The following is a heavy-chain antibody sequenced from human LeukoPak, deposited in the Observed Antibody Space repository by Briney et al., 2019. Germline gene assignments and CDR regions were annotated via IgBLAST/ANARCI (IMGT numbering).Heavy chain of an antibody. V-gene: IGHV1-69*01. D-gene: IGHD2-8*01. J-gene: IGHJ6*02. CDR1: GGTFSSYA. CDR3: ARANPHCTNGVCYTNYYYYGMDV. Sequence: SVKVSCKASGGTFSSYAISWVRQAPGQELEWMGGIIPIFGTANYAQKFHGRVTITADESTSTAYMELSSLRSEDTAVYYCARANPHCTNGVCYTNYYYYGMDVWGQGTTVTVSS. CDR2: IIPIFGTA.